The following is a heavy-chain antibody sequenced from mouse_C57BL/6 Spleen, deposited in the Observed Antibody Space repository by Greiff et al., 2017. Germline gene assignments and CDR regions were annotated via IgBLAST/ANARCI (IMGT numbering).Heavy chain of an antibody. D-gene: IGHD2-3*01. J-gene: IGHJ3*01. V-gene: IGHV2-2*01. CDR1: GFSLTSYG. CDR2: IWSGGST. CDR3: ATIYDGYYGIAD. Sequence: VKLMESGPGLVQPSQSLSITCTVSGFSLTSYGVQWVRQSPGKGLEWLGVIWSGGSTDYNAAFISRLSISKDNAKSQVFFKMNSLQADNTAIYYCATIYDGYYGIADWGQGTLVTVSA.